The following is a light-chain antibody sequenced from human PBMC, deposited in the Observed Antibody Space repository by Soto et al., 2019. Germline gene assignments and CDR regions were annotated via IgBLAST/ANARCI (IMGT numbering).Light chain of an antibody. CDR3: QQYKNWPLLT. V-gene: IGKV3-15*01. J-gene: IGKJ4*01. CDR2: GAS. Sequence: EIVMTQSPATLSVSPGERATLSCRASQSVSSNLAWYQQKPGQAPRLLIYGASTRATGIPARFSGSGSGTEFTLTLSSLQSEDFAVYYCQQYKNWPLLTFGGGTKVEIK. CDR1: QSVSSN.